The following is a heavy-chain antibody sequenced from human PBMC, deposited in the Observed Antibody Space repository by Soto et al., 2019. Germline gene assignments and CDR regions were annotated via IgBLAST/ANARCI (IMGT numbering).Heavy chain of an antibody. CDR3: AIPSPVPAAKPHAFDI. V-gene: IGHV4-39*01. J-gene: IGHJ3*02. CDR2: IYYSGST. D-gene: IGHD2-2*02. Sequence: TSETLSLTCTVSGGSISSSSYYWGWIRQPPGKGLEWIGSIYYSGSTYYNPSLKSRVTISVDASKNQFSLKLSSVTAADTAVYYCAIPSPVPAAKPHAFDIRGQGTMVTVSS. CDR1: GGSISSSSYY.